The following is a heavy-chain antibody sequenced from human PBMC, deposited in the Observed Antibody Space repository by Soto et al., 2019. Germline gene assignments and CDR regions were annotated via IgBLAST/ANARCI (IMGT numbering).Heavy chain of an antibody. J-gene: IGHJ4*02. Sequence: GGSLRLSCADSGFSFSNYSMSWVRQAPGKGLEWVSAISGSGGSTYYADSVKGQFTISRDNSRNTLYLQMNSLRAGDTALYYCAKDWSYDILTGPFDYWGQGTLVTVSS. CDR1: GFSFSNYS. CDR2: ISGSGGST. V-gene: IGHV3-23*01. CDR3: AKDWSYDILTGPFDY. D-gene: IGHD3-9*01.